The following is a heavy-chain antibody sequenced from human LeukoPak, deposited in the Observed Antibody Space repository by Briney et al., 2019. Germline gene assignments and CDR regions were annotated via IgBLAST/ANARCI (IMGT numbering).Heavy chain of an antibody. CDR1: GFTVSNYA. J-gene: IGHJ6*03. CDR2: VSGSGGST. D-gene: IGHD3-10*01. V-gene: IGHV3-23*01. CDR3: AAHQYYGVGSNLYYYYMDV. Sequence: PGGSLRLSCAAAGFTVSNYAMTWVRQAPGKGLEWVSTVSGSGGSTYYADSVKGRFSISRDNSKNTVYLQMNSLRAEDTAVYYCAAHQYYGVGSNLYYYYMDVWGKGTTVTVSS.